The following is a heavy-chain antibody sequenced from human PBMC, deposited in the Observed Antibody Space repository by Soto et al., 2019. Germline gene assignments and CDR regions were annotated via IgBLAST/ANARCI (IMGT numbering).Heavy chain of an antibody. CDR3: AKSGIAVAGADY. J-gene: IGHJ4*02. CDR2: ISYDGSNK. V-gene: IGHV3-30*18. Sequence: QVQLVESGGGVVQPGRSLRLSCAASGFTFSSYGMHWVRQAPGKGLEWVAVISYDGSNKYYADSVKGRFTISRDNSKNTLYLQMNSLRAEDTAVYYCAKSGIAVAGADYLCQGTLVTVSS. D-gene: IGHD6-19*01. CDR1: GFTFSSYG.